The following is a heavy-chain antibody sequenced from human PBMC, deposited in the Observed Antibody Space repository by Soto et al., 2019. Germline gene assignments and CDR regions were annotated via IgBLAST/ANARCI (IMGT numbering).Heavy chain of an antibody. CDR3: ARGRYGEY. CDR1: GYIFTSYG. Sequence: QAHLVQSGPEVKKPGAPVKVSCKGSGYIFTSYGIAWVRQAPGQGLVWMGWISAHNGNTDYAQKFQGRVTVTRDTSTSTAYLELRSLRSDDTALYYCARGRYGEYGGQGARVTVSS. V-gene: IGHV1-18*01. CDR2: ISAHNGNT. J-gene: IGHJ4*02. D-gene: IGHD3-10*01.